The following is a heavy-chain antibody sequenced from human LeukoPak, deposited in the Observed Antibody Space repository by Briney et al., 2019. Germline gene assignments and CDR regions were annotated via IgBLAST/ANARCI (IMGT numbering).Heavy chain of an antibody. D-gene: IGHD2-21*01. Sequence: GASVKVSCKASGYTFTSYYMHWVRQAPGQGLEWMGIINPSGGSTSYAQKFQGRVTMTRDTSTSTVYMELSSLRSEDTAVYYCARDKGIGGEYLDAFDIWGQGTMVTVSS. CDR2: INPSGGST. CDR1: GYTFTSYY. V-gene: IGHV1-46*01. J-gene: IGHJ3*02. CDR3: ARDKGIGGEYLDAFDI.